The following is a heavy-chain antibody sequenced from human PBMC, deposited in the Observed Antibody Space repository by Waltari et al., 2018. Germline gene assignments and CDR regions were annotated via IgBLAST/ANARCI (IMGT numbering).Heavy chain of an antibody. V-gene: IGHV4-34*01. CDR3: ARIALRWYSYFDY. CDR2: INHSGST. CDR1: GGSFSGYY. Sequence: QVQLQQWGAGLLKPSETLSLTCAVYGGSFSGYYWSWIRQPPGKGLEWIGEINHSGSTNYNPSLKSRVTISVDTSKNQFSLKLSSVTAADTAVYYCARIALRWYSYFDYWGQGTLVTVSS. J-gene: IGHJ4*02. D-gene: IGHD4-17*01.